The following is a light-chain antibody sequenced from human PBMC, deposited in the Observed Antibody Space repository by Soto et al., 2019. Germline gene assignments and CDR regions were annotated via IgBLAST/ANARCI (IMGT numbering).Light chain of an antibody. J-gene: IGLJ2*01. Sequence: QAVVTQEPSLTVSPGGTVTLTCGSSTGAVTSGHYPYWFQQKPGQAPRTLIYDTSNKHSWTPARFSGSLLGGKAALTLSGAQPEGEAEYYCLISYSGAYVVFGGGTKLTVL. CDR1: TGAVTSGHY. V-gene: IGLV7-46*01. CDR3: LISYSGAYVV. CDR2: DTS.